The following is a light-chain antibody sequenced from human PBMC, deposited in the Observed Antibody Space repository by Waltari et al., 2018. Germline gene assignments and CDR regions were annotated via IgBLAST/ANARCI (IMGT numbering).Light chain of an antibody. CDR1: QPINSW. CDR3: QQYNSYPWT. CDR2: KAS. J-gene: IGKJ1*01. Sequence: DIQMTQSPSTLSASIGDRVTIPCRASQPINSWLAWYQQKPGKAPNLLIYKASSLQSGVPSRFSGSASGTEFTLTISSLQPDDFATYYCQQYNSYPWTFGQGTKVEIK. V-gene: IGKV1-5*03.